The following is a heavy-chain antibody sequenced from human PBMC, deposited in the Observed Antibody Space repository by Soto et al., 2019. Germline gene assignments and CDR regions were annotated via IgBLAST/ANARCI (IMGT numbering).Heavy chain of an antibody. Sequence: ASVKVSCKASGYTFTSYYMHWVRQAPGQGLEWMGIINPSGGSTSYAQKFQGRVTMTRDTSTSTVYMELSSLRSEDTAVYYCARDISTVVAAATLRDGPFDIWGQGTMVTVSS. J-gene: IGHJ3*02. CDR1: GYTFTSYY. D-gene: IGHD2-15*01. CDR3: ARDISTVVAAATLRDGPFDI. V-gene: IGHV1-46*01. CDR2: INPSGGST.